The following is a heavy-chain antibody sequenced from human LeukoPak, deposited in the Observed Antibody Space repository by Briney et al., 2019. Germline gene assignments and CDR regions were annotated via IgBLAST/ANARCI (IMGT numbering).Heavy chain of an antibody. D-gene: IGHD5-12*01. CDR2: IYYSGST. V-gene: IGHV4-59*08. CDR1: GGSISSYY. J-gene: IGHJ4*02. Sequence: SETLSHTCTVSGGSISSYYWSWIRQPPGKGLEWIGYIYYSGSTHYNPSLKSRVTISVDTSKNQFSLKLSSVTAADTAVYYCASEGSSGYVDYWGQGTLVTVSS. CDR3: ASEGSSGYVDY.